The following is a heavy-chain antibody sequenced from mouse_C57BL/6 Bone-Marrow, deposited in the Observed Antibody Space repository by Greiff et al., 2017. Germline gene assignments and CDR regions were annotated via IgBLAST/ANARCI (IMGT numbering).Heavy chain of an antibody. J-gene: IGHJ1*03. CDR2: IYPRSGNT. CDR1: GYTFTSYG. Sequence: QVQLQQSGAELVRPGASVKLSCKASGYTFTSYGISWVKQRTGQGLEWIGEIYPRSGNTYYNEKFKGKATLTADKSSSTAYMELRSLTSEDSAVYFCARGWLRYFDVWGTGTTVTVSS. D-gene: IGHD2-3*01. CDR3: ARGWLRYFDV. V-gene: IGHV1-81*01.